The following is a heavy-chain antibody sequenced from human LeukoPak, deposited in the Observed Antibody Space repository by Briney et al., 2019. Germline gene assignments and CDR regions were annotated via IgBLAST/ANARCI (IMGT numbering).Heavy chain of an antibody. CDR3: ARFSSGSYYTPDAFDI. Sequence: ASVKVSCKASGGTFSSYAISWVRQAPGKGLEWMGGIIPIFGTANYAQKFQGRVTITTDESTSTAYMELSSLRSEDTAVYYCARFSSGSYYTPDAFDIWGQGTMVTVSS. CDR1: GGTFSSYA. D-gene: IGHD3-10*01. V-gene: IGHV1-69*05. CDR2: IIPIFGTA. J-gene: IGHJ3*02.